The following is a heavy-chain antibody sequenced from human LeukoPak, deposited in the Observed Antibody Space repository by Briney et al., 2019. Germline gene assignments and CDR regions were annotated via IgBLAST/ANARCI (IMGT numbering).Heavy chain of an antibody. Sequence: SETLSLTCTVSGGSISSYYWSWLRQPPGQGLEWIGYIYYSGSTNYNPSLKSRVTISVDTSKNQFSLKLSSVTAADTAVYYCARAYCGGDCPIDYWGQGTLVTVSS. D-gene: IGHD2-21*02. V-gene: IGHV4-59*01. CDR1: GGSISSYY. CDR3: ARAYCGGDCPIDY. J-gene: IGHJ4*02. CDR2: IYYSGST.